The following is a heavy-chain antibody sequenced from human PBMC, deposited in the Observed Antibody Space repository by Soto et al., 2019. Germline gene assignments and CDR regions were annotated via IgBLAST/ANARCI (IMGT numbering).Heavy chain of an antibody. CDR2: ISGSVGST. CDR1: GFTFSNYA. Sequence: GGSLRLSCAASGFTFSNYAINWVRQSPGKGLEWVSVISGSVGSTYYADSVKGRFTITRDNSKNTLYLQMNSLRAEDTAVYYCAKAGGAAGTVDYFDSWGQGTLVTVSS. CDR3: AKAGGAAGTVDYFDS. V-gene: IGHV3-23*01. J-gene: IGHJ4*02. D-gene: IGHD6-13*01.